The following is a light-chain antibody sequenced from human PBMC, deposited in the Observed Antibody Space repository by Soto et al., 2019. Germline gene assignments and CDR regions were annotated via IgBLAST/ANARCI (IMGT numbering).Light chain of an antibody. CDR1: SSDVGGYND. V-gene: IGLV2-14*03. CDR3: SSYTSSNPLAV. J-gene: IGLJ3*02. CDR2: AVT. Sequence: QSALTQPASVSGSPGQSITISCTGISSDVGGYNDFSWYQQHPGKAPRLMIYAVTYRPSGVSNRFSGSKSGNTASLTISGLQAEDEADYYCSSYTSSNPLAVFGGGTKRTVL.